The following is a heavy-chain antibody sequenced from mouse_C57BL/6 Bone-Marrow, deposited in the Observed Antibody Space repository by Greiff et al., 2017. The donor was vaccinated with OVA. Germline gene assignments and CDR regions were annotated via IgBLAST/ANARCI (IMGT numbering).Heavy chain of an antibody. CDR2: IDPENGDT. Sequence: EVQLQQSGAELVRPGASVKLSCTASGFNIKDDYMHWVKQRPEQGLEWIGWIDPENGDTEYASKFQGKATITADTSSSTAYMQLSSLTSEDSAVYFCARYSNRAMDYWGQGTSVTVSS. V-gene: IGHV14-4*01. CDR3: ARYSNRAMDY. D-gene: IGHD2-5*01. J-gene: IGHJ4*01. CDR1: GFNIKDDY.